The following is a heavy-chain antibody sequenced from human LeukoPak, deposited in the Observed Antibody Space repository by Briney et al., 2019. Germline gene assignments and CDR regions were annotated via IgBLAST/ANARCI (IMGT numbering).Heavy chain of an antibody. CDR1: GGTFSSYA. J-gene: IGHJ6*03. V-gene: IGHV1-69*05. CDR3: ARDGYDSSGYYSCYYYYYMDV. CDR2: IIPIFGTA. D-gene: IGHD3-22*01. Sequence: AASVKVSCKASGGTFSSYAISWVRQAPGQGLEWMGRIIPIFGTANYAQKFQGRVTITTDESTSTAYMELSSLRSGDTAVYYCARDGYDSSGYYSCYYYYYMDVWGKGTTVTVSS.